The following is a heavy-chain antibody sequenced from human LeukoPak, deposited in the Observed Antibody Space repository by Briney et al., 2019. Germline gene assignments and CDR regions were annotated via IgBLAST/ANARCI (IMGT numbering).Heavy chain of an antibody. J-gene: IGHJ5*02. V-gene: IGHV3-20*01. Sequence: GGSLRLSCAASGFIFDDYGMSWVRQVPGKGLEWVSGINSTGDRIGSADSVKGRFTISRDSAKNSIYLQMNSLRAEDTALYHCARDSGVVAGEKNCFDPWGQGAQVIVTS. CDR1: GFIFDDYG. CDR3: ARDSGVVAGEKNCFDP. D-gene: IGHD6-19*01. CDR2: INSTGDRI.